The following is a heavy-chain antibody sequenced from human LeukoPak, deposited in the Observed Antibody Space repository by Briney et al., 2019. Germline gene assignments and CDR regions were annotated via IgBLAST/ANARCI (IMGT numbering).Heavy chain of an antibody. CDR1: GFTLSSHW. Sequence: GGSLRLSCVASGFTLSSHWMSWVRQAPGKGLEWVANINQDGSAKYFVDSVKGRFTISRDNAKNSMYLQMNSLRAEDTAVYYCARDGGIIRFGGQDVWGQGTTVIVS. V-gene: IGHV3-7*01. J-gene: IGHJ6*02. D-gene: IGHD3-16*01. CDR3: ARDGGIIRFGGQDV. CDR2: INQDGSAK.